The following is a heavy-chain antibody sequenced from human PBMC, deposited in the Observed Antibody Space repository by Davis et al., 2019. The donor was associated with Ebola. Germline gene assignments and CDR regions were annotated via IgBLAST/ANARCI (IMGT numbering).Heavy chain of an antibody. V-gene: IGHV4-34*01. CDR3: ARGDPMEFFDF. Sequence: MPSETLSLTCAVYGGSFSDYSWTWIRQAPGKGLEWIGDIDRRGSTNFNPSLIGRVTISLDVSKNQFSLGLTSVTAADTAMYYCARGDPMEFFDFWGRGSLVTVSS. CDR1: GGSFSDYS. CDR2: IDRRGST. J-gene: IGHJ4*02. D-gene: IGHD3-10*01.